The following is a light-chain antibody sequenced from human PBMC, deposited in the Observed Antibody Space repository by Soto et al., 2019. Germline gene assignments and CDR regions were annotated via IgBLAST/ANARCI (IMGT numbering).Light chain of an antibody. J-gene: IGLJ1*01. CDR2: DVS. CDR1: SSDVGGYNY. Sequence: QSALTQPRSVSGSPGQSVTISCTGTSSDVGGYNYVSWYQQHPGKAPKLMIYDVSKRPSGVPDRFSGSKSVNTASLTISGGQPEHQAHYYFCSYAGSYTFYVLGTGNKVT. CDR3: CSYAGSYTFYV. V-gene: IGLV2-11*01.